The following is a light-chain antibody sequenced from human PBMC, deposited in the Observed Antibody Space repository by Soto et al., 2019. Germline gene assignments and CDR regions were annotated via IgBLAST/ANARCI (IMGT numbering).Light chain of an antibody. CDR3: GTWDSSLRAYYV. CDR2: DNN. J-gene: IGLJ1*01. V-gene: IGLV1-51*01. Sequence: QSALTQPPSVSAAPGQKVTISCSGSSSNIGNNYVSWYQQLPGTAPKLLIYDNNKRPSGIPDRFSGSKSGTSATLGITGLQTGDEADCYCGTWDSSLRAYYVFGTGTKGTVL. CDR1: SSNIGNNY.